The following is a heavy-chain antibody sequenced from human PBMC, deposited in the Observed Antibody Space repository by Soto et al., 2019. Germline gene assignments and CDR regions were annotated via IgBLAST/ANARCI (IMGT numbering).Heavy chain of an antibody. CDR3: APGRGFFGVVIIGY. V-gene: IGHV3-11*01. CDR1: GFTFSDYY. J-gene: IGHJ4*02. CDR2: ISGSGTTI. Sequence: PGGSLRLSCAGSGFTFSDYYMSWIRRAPGKGLEWVSYISGSGTTIYYADSVRGRFTISRDNTKNSLYLQMNSLRAEDTAVYYCAPGRGFFGVVIIGYWGQGTLVTV. D-gene: IGHD3-3*01.